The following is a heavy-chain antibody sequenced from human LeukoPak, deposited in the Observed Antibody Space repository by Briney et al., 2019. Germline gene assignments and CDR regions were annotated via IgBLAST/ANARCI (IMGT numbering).Heavy chain of an antibody. J-gene: IGHJ4*02. Sequence: ASVKVSCKASGYTFTSYGISWVRQAPGQGLEWMGWISAYNGNTNYAQKLQGRVTMTTDTSTSTAYMELRSLRSDDTAVYYCARQPPSRYSYGYSHFDDWGQGTLVTVSS. V-gene: IGHV1-18*01. CDR1: GYTFTSYG. CDR3: ARQPPSRYSYGYSHFDD. D-gene: IGHD5-18*01. CDR2: ISAYNGNT.